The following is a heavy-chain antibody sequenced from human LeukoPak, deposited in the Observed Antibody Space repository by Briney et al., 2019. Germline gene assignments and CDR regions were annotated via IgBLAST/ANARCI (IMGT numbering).Heavy chain of an antibody. Sequence: PETLSLTCTLAGGSLTRYCWSWVRPPPEGGLGWVWSILYSGRTAYNPSIKSQATISVDTSKMKFSLKLTSVNAADAGVYYCARVGIYCSRKSCYPQWLDPWGQGTLVTVSS. CDR2: ILYSGRT. D-gene: IGHD2-2*01. CDR3: ARVGIYCSRKSCYPQWLDP. CDR1: GGSLTRYC. V-gene: IGHV4-59*01. J-gene: IGHJ5*02.